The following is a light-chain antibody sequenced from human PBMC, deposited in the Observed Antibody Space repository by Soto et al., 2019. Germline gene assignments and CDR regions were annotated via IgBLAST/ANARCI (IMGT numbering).Light chain of an antibody. J-gene: IGKJ3*01. CDR3: QQYYSTPFT. CDR1: QSVLYSSNNKNY. CDR2: WAS. Sequence: IVMTQSPASLAVSLGERATINCKSSQSVLYSSNNKNYLAWYQQKPGQPPKLLIYWASARESGVPDRFSGSGSGTDFTLTISSLQAEDVAVYYCQQYYSTPFTFGPGTKVD. V-gene: IGKV4-1*01.